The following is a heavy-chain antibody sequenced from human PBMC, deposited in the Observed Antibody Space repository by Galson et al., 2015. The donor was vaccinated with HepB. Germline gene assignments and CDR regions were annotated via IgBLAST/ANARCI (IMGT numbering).Heavy chain of an antibody. D-gene: IGHD3-22*01. V-gene: IGHV3-33*08. CDR2: IRYSSSNT. J-gene: IGHJ4*02. Sequence: SLRLSCAASGFTFSSYAMSWVRQAPGKGLEWVAGIRYSSSNTYYADSVKGRFTISRDNSKNTQYLQMNSLRAEDTAVYYWASADYYDSSGYLAYWGQGTLVTVSS. CDR1: GFTFSSYA. CDR3: ASADYYDSSGYLAY.